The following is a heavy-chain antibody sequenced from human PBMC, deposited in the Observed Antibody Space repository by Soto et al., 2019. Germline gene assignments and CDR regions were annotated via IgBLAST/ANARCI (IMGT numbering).Heavy chain of an antibody. V-gene: IGHV1-69*04. J-gene: IGHJ6*03. Sequence: ASVKVSCKAPGGTFSSYTISWVRQAPGQGLEWMGRIIPILGIANYAQKFQGRVTITADKSTSTAYMELSSLRSEDTAVYYCARDMDYYYYMDVWGKGTTVTVSS. CDR3: ARDMDYYYYMDV. CDR1: GGTFSSYT. CDR2: IIPILGIA. D-gene: IGHD3-10*01.